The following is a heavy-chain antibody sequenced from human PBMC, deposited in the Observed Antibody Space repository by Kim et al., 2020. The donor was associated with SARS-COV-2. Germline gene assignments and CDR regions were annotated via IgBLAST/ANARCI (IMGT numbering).Heavy chain of an antibody. D-gene: IGHD3-3*01. J-gene: IGHJ5*02. CDR3: ARDRKLHYDFWSGYYGQRADYNWFDP. CDR1: GGSISSYY. CDR2: IYYSGST. Sequence: SETLSLTCTVSGGSISSYYWSWIRQPPGKGLEWIGYIYYSGSTNYNPSLKSRVTISVDTSKNQFSLKLSSVTAADTAVYYCARDRKLHYDFWSGYYGQRADYNWFDPWGQGTLVTVSS. V-gene: IGHV4-59*01.